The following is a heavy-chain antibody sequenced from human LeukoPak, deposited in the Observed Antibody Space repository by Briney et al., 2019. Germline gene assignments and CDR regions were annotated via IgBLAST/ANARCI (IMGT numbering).Heavy chain of an antibody. J-gene: IGHJ6*02. CDR3: ARDLTHYYDTQGGGMDV. CDR2: INPSGGST. D-gene: IGHD3-22*01. CDR1: GYTFTSYY. V-gene: IGHV1-46*01. Sequence: APVKVSCKASGYTFTSYYMHWVRQAPGQGLEWMGIINPSGGSTSYAQKFQGRVTMTRDTSTSTVYMELGSLRSEDTAAYYCARDLTHYYDTQGGGMDVWGQGTTVTVSS.